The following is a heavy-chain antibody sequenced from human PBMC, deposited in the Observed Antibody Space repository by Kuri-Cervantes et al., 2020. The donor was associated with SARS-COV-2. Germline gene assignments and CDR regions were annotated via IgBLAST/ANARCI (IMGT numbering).Heavy chain of an antibody. V-gene: IGHV3-15*07. D-gene: IGHD3-3*01. J-gene: IGHJ6*02. CDR1: GFTFSSYD. CDR3: TNVLRSLEWEDYYGMDV. Sequence: AGSLRLSCAASGFTFSSYDMHWVRQAPGKGLEWVGRIKSKTDGGTKDYAAPVNGRFTISRDDSKNTLYLQMNSLKTEDTAVSYCTNVLRSLEWEDYYGMDVWGQGTTVTVSS. CDR2: IKSKTDGGTK.